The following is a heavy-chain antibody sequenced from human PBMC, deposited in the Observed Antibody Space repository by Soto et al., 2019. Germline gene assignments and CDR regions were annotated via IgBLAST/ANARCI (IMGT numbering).Heavy chain of an antibody. CDR3: ARCIQGDYYYGMDV. CDR1: GYTFYSHR. Sequence: QAQLVQSGAEVKKPGASVKVSCKASGYTFYSHRISWERQAPGKGLEWMGRINADYGNTQYAQKFRGRVTMTTDTSTTTVYMELTNLRSDDTAVYYCARCIQGDYYYGMDVWGQGTTVTVSS. J-gene: IGHJ6*02. D-gene: IGHD5-18*01. CDR2: INADYGNT. V-gene: IGHV1-18*01.